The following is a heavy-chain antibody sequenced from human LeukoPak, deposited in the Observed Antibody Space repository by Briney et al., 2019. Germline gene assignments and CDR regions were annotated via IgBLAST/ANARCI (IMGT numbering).Heavy chain of an antibody. Sequence: GGSLRLSCAASGFTFSSYAMNWVRQAPGKGLEWVSVIYSGGSTYYADSVKGRFTISRDNSKNTLYLQMNSLRAEDTAVYYCAREWFLYPSGAFDIWGQGTMVTVSS. CDR2: IYSGGST. V-gene: IGHV3-53*01. CDR1: GFTFSSYA. CDR3: AREWFLYPSGAFDI. D-gene: IGHD3-10*01. J-gene: IGHJ3*02.